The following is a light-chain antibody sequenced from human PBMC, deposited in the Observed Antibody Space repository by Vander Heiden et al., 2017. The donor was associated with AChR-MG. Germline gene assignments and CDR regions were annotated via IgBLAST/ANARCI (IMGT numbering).Light chain of an antibody. CDR3: QQSDSTPTT. CDR2: AAS. CDR1: HTISSY. V-gene: IGKV1-39*01. Sequence: DIQVTQSPSSLSASVGDRVTITSRASHTISSYLNWYQHKAGKAPRLLIYAASSLQSGVPARFSGSESGTDFTLTISRLQPEDFATYYCQQSDSTPTTFGGGTKVEIK. J-gene: IGKJ4*01.